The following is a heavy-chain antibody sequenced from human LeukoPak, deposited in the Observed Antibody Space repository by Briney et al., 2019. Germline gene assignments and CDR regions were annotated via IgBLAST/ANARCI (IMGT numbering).Heavy chain of an antibody. Sequence: ASVKVSCKVSGYTLTELSMHWVRQAPGKGLEWMGGFDPEDGETIYAQKFQGRVTMTEDTSTDTAYMELSSLRSKDTAVYYCATSSWSSPRRYMDVWGKGTTVTVSS. V-gene: IGHV1-24*01. CDR2: FDPEDGET. CDR3: ATSSWSSPRRYMDV. CDR1: GYTLTELS. D-gene: IGHD1-26*01. J-gene: IGHJ6*03.